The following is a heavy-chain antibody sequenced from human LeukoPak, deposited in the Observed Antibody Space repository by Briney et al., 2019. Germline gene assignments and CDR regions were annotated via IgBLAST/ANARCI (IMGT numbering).Heavy chain of an antibody. CDR1: GYTFTGYY. CDR3: ARDGGLRKFGP. V-gene: IGHV1-2*02. J-gene: IGHJ5*02. CDR2: INPNSGGT. Sequence: WASVKVSCKASGYTFTGYYMHWVRQAPGQGLEWMGWINPNSGGTYYAQKFQGRVTLTRDTSISTAYMELSSLRSDDTAVYYCARDGGLRKFGPRGQGALVTVSS. D-gene: IGHD4-23*01.